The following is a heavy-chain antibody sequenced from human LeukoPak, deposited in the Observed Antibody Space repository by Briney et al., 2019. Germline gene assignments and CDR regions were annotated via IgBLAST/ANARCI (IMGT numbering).Heavy chain of an antibody. J-gene: IGHJ3*02. CDR2: ISYDGSNK. CDR1: GFTFSSYA. Sequence: GGSLRLSCAASGFTFSSYAMHWVRQAPGRGLEWVAGISYDGSNKYYADSVKGRFTISRDNFKNTLYLQMNSLRAEDTAVYYCARRYIEQVDAFDIWGQGTMVTVSS. V-gene: IGHV3-30-3*01. CDR3: ARRYIEQVDAFDI. D-gene: IGHD2-8*02.